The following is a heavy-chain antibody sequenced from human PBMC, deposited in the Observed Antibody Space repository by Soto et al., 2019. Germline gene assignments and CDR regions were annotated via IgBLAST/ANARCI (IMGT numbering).Heavy chain of an antibody. CDR1: GGSFRTYA. D-gene: IGHD2-21*01. J-gene: IGHJ2*01. CDR2: IIPMLAAP. V-gene: IGHV1-69*01. Sequence: QGQLVQSGAEVKKPGSSVKVSCKASGGSFRTYAINWVCQAPGQGLEWMGGIIPMLAAPIYAQKFQGRLTITADESTTTVYMELSSLTSEDTAVYYCARVGPPSPSVIWFFDLWGRGTLVTVSS. CDR3: ARVGPPSPSVIWFFDL.